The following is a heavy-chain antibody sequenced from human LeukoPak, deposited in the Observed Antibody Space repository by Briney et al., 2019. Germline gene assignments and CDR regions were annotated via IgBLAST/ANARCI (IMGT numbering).Heavy chain of an antibody. Sequence: ASVTVSFTSSGYSFRTYGITWVRQAPGQGLEWMGWLSAHIDDTSYSQKFQGRVTVTTDTSTSTAYMELRSLRSDDTAVYFCARVAFSKYHYYMDVWGKGTTVTVSS. CDR3: ARVAFSKYHYYMDV. D-gene: IGHD4-11*01. CDR1: GYSFRTYG. J-gene: IGHJ6*03. CDR2: LSAHIDDT. V-gene: IGHV1-18*01.